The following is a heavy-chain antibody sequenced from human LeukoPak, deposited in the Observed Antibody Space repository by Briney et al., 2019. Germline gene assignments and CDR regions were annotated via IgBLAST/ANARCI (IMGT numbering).Heavy chain of an antibody. CDR3: AKEYRFRGLYGAQNNWFDP. Sequence: GASVKVSCKASGGTFSSYAISWVRQAPGQGLEWMGGIIPIFGTANYAQKFQGRVTITADESTSTAYMELSSLRSEDTAVYYCAKEYRFRGLYGAQNNWFDPWGQGTLVTVSS. V-gene: IGHV1-69*13. J-gene: IGHJ5*02. CDR2: IIPIFGTA. CDR1: GGTFSSYA. D-gene: IGHD4-17*01.